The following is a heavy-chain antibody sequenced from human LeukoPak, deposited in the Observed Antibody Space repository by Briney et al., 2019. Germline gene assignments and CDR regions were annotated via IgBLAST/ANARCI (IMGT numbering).Heavy chain of an antibody. CDR2: ITSSGSST. J-gene: IGHJ4*02. CDR1: GFIFYSYA. CDR3: AKDRQTHCSGGSCPSDSFDY. V-gene: IGHV3-64*02. Sequence: GGSLRLSCAGSGFIFYSYAMHWVRQAPGRGLEYVAAITSSGSSTFYADSVKGRFTISRDNSNNTLYLQMNSLRAEDTAVYYCAKDRQTHCSGGSCPSDSFDYWGQGTLVTVSS. D-gene: IGHD2-15*01.